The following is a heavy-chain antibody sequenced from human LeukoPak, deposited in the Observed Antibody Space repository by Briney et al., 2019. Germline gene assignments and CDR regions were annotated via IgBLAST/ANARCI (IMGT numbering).Heavy chain of an antibody. Sequence: SETLSLTCAVYGGSFSGYYWSWIRQPPGKGLEWIGEIIHSGGTNYNPSLKSRVTISVDTSKNQFSLKLSSVTAADTAVYYCARDWATVTELDYWGQGTLVTVSS. CDR2: IIHSGGT. CDR1: GGSFSGYY. V-gene: IGHV4-34*12. D-gene: IGHD4-17*01. CDR3: ARDWATVTELDY. J-gene: IGHJ4*02.